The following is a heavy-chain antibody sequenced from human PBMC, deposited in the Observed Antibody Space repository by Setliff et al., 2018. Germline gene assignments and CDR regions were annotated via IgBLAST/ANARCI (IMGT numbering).Heavy chain of an antibody. CDR2: IYYSGST. Sequence: KPSETLSLTCTVSGGSISSSSYYWGWIRQPPGKGLEWIGSIYYSGSTYYNPSLKSRVTISVDTSKNQFSLKVSSVTAADTAVYYCARENRYSSGWYSFYYYYYMDVWGKGTTVTVS. J-gene: IGHJ6*03. CDR1: GGSISSSSYY. V-gene: IGHV4-39*07. CDR3: ARENRYSSGWYSFYYYYYMDV. D-gene: IGHD6-19*01.